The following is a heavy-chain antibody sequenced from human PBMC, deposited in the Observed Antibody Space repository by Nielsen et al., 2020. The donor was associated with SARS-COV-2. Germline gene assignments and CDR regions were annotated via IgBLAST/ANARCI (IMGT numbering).Heavy chain of an antibody. Sequence: GESLKISCAASGFTFSNFAMHWVRQAPGKGLEWMTIISYDGNEHYADSVKGRFTISRDDAKNSLYLQMDSLRVEDTAIYYCARDQSRLSYDDPFDVWGQGTLVTVSS. CDR2: ISYDGNE. CDR3: ARDQSRLSYDDPFDV. J-gene: IGHJ3*01. D-gene: IGHD3-16*01. CDR1: GFTFSNFA. V-gene: IGHV3-30*04.